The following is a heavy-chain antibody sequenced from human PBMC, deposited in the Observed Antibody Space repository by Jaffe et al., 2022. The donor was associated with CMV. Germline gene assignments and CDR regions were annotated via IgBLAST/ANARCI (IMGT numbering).Heavy chain of an antibody. J-gene: IGHJ5*02. D-gene: IGHD6-19*01. CDR2: IWYDGSNK. Sequence: QVQLVESGGGVVQPGRSLRLSCAASGFTFSSYGMHWVRQAPGKGLEWVAVIWYDGSNKYYADSVKGRFTISRDNSKNTLYLQMNSLRAEDTAVYYCARGPGDSSGWYEGTWYWFDPWGQGTLVTVSS. V-gene: IGHV3-33*08. CDR3: ARGPGDSSGWYEGTWYWFDP. CDR1: GFTFSSYG.